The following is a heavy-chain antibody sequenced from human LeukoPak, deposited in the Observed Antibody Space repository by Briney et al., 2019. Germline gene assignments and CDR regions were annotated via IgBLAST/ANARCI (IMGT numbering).Heavy chain of an antibody. V-gene: IGHV3-23*01. CDR2: ISGSGGST. D-gene: IGHD3-22*01. Sequence: PGGSLRLSCAASGFTFSSYAMSWVRQAPGKGLEWVSAISGSGGSTYYADSVKGRFTISRDNSKNTLYLQMNSLRAEDTAVYYCAKPLDEEIDYDSSAPSDYWGQGTLVTVSS. CDR3: AKPLDEEIDYDSSAPSDY. J-gene: IGHJ4*02. CDR1: GFTFSSYA.